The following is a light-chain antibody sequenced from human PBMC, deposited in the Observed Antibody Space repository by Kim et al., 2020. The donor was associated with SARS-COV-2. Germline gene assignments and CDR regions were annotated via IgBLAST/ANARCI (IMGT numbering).Light chain of an antibody. J-gene: IGLJ2*01. CDR1: SGHSSYA. Sequence: QPVLTQSPSASASLGASVKLTCTLSSGHSSYAIAWHQQQSEKGPRYLMKLNSDGSHNKGDGIPDCFSGSSSGAERYLTISSLQSEDEADYYCQTWGTGIVVFGGGTQLTVL. V-gene: IGLV4-69*01. CDR2: LNSDGSH. CDR3: QTWGTGIVV.